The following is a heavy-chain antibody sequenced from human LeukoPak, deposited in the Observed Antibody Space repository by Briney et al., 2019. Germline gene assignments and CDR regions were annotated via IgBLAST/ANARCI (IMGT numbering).Heavy chain of an antibody. D-gene: IGHD6-13*01. Sequence: ASVKVSCKASGYTFTGYYMHWVRQAPGQGLEWMGWINPNSGGTNYAQKLQGWVTMTRDTSISTAYMELSRLRSDDTAVYYCARGQSGSSGWYDYWGQGTLVTVSS. CDR1: GYTFTGYY. V-gene: IGHV1-2*04. CDR3: ARGQSGSSGWYDY. J-gene: IGHJ4*02. CDR2: INPNSGGT.